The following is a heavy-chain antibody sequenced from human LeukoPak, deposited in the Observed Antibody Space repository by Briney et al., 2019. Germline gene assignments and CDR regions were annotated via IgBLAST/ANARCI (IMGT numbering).Heavy chain of an antibody. D-gene: IGHD3/OR15-3a*01. V-gene: IGHV3-21*01. CDR3: ARDRVDGSCYVMHV. CDR2: ISSSSSYI. CDR1: GFTFSSYS. Sequence: GGSLRLSCAASGFTFSSYSMNWVRQAPGKGLEWVSSISSSSSYIYYADSVKGRFTISRDIAKNSLYLQMNSLRAEDTAVYYCARDRVDGSCYVMHVGGQGTTVTVSS. J-gene: IGHJ6*02.